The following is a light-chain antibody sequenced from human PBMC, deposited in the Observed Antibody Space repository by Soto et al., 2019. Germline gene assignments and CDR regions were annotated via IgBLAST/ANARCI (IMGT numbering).Light chain of an antibody. V-gene: IGKV3-15*01. J-gene: IGKJ1*01. Sequence: EIVMTQYPATLSVSPGERATLFCRASQSVSSNLAWYQQKPGQAPRLLIYGGSSRATGIPARFSGSGSGTDFTLTISSLQSEDFAVYYCQQYNKWPPRTFGQGTKVDI. CDR1: QSVSSN. CDR2: GGS. CDR3: QQYNKWPPRT.